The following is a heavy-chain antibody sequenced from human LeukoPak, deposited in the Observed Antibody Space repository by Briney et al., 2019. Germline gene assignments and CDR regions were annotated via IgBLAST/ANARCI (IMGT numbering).Heavy chain of an antibody. Sequence: SQTLSLTCTVSGGSISSGDYYWSWIRQHPGKGLEWIGYIYYRGSTDYNPSLKSRVTISVDTSKNQFSLKLSSVTAADTAVYYCARFYYGSGSYSHFDYWGQGTLVAVSS. CDR1: GGSISSGDYY. D-gene: IGHD3-10*01. CDR2: IYYRGST. V-gene: IGHV4-31*03. CDR3: ARFYYGSGSYSHFDY. J-gene: IGHJ4*02.